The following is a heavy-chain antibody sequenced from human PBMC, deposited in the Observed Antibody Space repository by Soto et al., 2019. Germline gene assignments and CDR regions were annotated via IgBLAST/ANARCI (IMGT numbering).Heavy chain of an antibody. CDR2: IYPGDSDP. J-gene: IGHJ6*02. D-gene: IGHD3-22*01. CDR1: GYSFTSYW. V-gene: IGHV5-51*01. CDR3: AGHSAYYDSSGHLNYYYGMDV. Sequence: GESLKISCKGSGYSFTSYWIGWVRQMPGKGLEWMVIIYPGDSDPRYSPSFQGQVTISADKSTNTAYLQWSSLKASDTAMYYCAGHSAYYDSSGHLNYYYGMDVWGQGTTVTVSS.